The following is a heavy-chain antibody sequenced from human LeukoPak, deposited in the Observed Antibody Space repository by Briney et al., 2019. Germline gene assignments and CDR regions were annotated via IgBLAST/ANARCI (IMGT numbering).Heavy chain of an antibody. Sequence: GGSLRLSCAASRFTFSNYWMHWVRQAPGKGLVWVSRIDTDGSTTRYADSVKGRFTISRDNSKNTLYLQVNSLRAEDSAVYYCARELGSCSSTACSNGRMDVWGQGTTVTVSS. D-gene: IGHD2-2*01. CDR3: ARELGSCSSTACSNGRMDV. CDR1: RFTFSNYW. V-gene: IGHV3-74*01. J-gene: IGHJ6*02. CDR2: IDTDGSTT.